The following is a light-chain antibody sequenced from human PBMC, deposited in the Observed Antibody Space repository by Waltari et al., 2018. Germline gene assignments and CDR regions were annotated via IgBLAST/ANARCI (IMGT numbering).Light chain of an antibody. CDR3: QSYDISLSGFWV. CDR1: NSNIGEGYD. Sequence: QSVLTQPPSVSGAPGQRVPVSCTGTNSNIGEGYDVPWYQQFPGTAPKLLIHGSANRPSGVPDRFSGSKSGTSASLAITGLQTEDEADYYCQSYDISLSGFWVFGGGTKLTVL. J-gene: IGLJ3*02. CDR2: GSA. V-gene: IGLV1-40*01.